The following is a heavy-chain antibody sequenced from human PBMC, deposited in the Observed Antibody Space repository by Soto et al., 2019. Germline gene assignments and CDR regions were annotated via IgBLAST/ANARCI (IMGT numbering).Heavy chain of an antibody. Sequence: EVQLVESGGGLVQPGGSLRLSCAASEFTFSSYWMSWVRQAPGKGLEWVANIKQDGSEKYYVDSVKGRFTISRDNAKNSLYLQMNSLRAEDTAVYYCAKAYGSGNYIYYGMDVWGQGTTVTVSS. D-gene: IGHD3-10*01. J-gene: IGHJ6*02. CDR3: AKAYGSGNYIYYGMDV. V-gene: IGHV3-7*01. CDR1: EFTFSSYW. CDR2: IKQDGSEK.